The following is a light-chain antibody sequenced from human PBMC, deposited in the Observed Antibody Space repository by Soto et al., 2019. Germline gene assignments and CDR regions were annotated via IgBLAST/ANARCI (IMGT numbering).Light chain of an antibody. V-gene: IGLV1-40*01. J-gene: IGLJ1*01. CDR1: SSNIGAGYD. CDR3: QSYDNSLSGSEV. CDR2: GII. Sequence: QSVLTQPPSVSGAPGQRVTISCTGSSSNIGAGYDVHWYQQLPGAAPKLLIFGIINRPSGVSERFSGSRSGASASLAITGLQAEDEADCFCQSYDNSLSGSEVFGTGTKLTVL.